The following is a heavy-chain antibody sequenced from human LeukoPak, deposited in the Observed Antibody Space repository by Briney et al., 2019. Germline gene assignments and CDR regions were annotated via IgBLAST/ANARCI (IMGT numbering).Heavy chain of an antibody. CDR3: ARLTSKYSHGPRNPLDM. Sequence: ASVKVSCKASGYTFTNHAISWVRQAPGQGLEWMGWISTYTGITDYAQKFQGRVAMTTDTSRNTAYMELRSLKSGDTAVYYCARLTSKYSHGPRNPLDMWGQGTMVTVSS. J-gene: IGHJ3*02. D-gene: IGHD4-11*01. V-gene: IGHV1-18*01. CDR1: GYTFTNHA. CDR2: ISTYTGIT.